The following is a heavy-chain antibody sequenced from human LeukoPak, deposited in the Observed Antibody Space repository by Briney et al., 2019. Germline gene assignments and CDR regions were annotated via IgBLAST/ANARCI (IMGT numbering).Heavy chain of an antibody. V-gene: IGHV4-34*01. J-gene: IGHJ5*02. D-gene: IGHD3-10*01. CDR2: INHSGST. Sequence: SETLSLTCTVSGGSISSYYWSWIRQPPGKGLEWIGEINHSGSTNYNPSLKSRVTISVDTSKNQFSLKLSSVTAADTAVYYCARWGRVWFGELRWFDPWGQGTLVTVSS. CDR1: GGSISSYY. CDR3: ARWGRVWFGELRWFDP.